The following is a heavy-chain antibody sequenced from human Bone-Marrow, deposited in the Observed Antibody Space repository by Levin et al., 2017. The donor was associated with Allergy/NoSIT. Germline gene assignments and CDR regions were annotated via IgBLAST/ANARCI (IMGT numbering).Heavy chain of an antibody. J-gene: IGHJ4*02. V-gene: IGHV3-23*01. CDR2: ISTNSAYI. CDR3: AKGGLQLGYSFDS. CDR1: GFTFSSSA. D-gene: IGHD6-13*01. Sequence: PGGSLRLSCAVSGFTFSSSAMSWVRQAPGKGLEWVSAISTNSAYIFYADSVKGRVTVSRDNSKNRLYLQMSSLRVEDTAVYYCAKGGLQLGYSFDSWGQGALVTVSS.